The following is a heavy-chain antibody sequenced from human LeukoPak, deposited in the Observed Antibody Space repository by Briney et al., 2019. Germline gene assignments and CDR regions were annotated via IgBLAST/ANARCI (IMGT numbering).Heavy chain of an antibody. Sequence: PSETLSLTCTVSGGSVSSGSNYWSWIRQSPGKGLEWIGYIYYSGSTNYNPSLKSRVTISVDTSKNQFSLKLSSVTAADTAVYYCARERKVAGTNPWGQGTLVTVSS. J-gene: IGHJ5*02. D-gene: IGHD6-19*01. CDR1: GGSVSSGSNY. V-gene: IGHV4-61*01. CDR2: IYYSGST. CDR3: ARERKVAGTNP.